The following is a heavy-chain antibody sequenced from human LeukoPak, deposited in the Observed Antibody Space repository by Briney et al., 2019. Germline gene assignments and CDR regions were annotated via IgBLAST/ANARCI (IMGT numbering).Heavy chain of an antibody. CDR2: INERATII. Sequence: HPGGSLRLSCGASGFTFSNYWMHWVRQAPGKGLEWVSRINERATIISYADSVKGRFTISRENARNTLYLQMNSLTAKDTAVYYCVRDLILVWTPGDDLDHWGQGTLVTVSS. CDR1: GFTFSNYW. CDR3: VRDLILVWTPGDDLDH. V-gene: IGHV3-74*01. D-gene: IGHD3-16*01. J-gene: IGHJ4*02.